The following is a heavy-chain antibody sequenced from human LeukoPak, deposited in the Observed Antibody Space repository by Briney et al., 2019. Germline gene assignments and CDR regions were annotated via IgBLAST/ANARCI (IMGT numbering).Heavy chain of an antibody. CDR2: IYYSGST. CDR1: GVSISSNLW. V-gene: IGHV4-4*02. D-gene: IGHD3-10*01. CDR3: ARGGLLWFGELS. Sequence: PSGTLSLTCAVSGVSISSNLWWTWIRQPPGKGLEWIGSIYYSGSTYYNPSLKSRVTISVDTSKNQFSLKLSSVTAADTAVYYCARGGLLWFGELSWGQGTLVTVSS. J-gene: IGHJ4*02.